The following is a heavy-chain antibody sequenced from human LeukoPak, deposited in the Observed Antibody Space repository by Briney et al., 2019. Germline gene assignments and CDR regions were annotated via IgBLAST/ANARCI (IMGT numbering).Heavy chain of an antibody. V-gene: IGHV1-18*01. Sequence: ASVKVSCKASGYTFTIYGISWVRQAPGQGLEWMGWISAYNGNTNYAQKLQGRVTMTTDTSTSTAYMELRSLRSDDTAVYYCARGHGALRYFDWLPTYYYGMDVWGQGTTVTVSS. D-gene: IGHD3-9*01. CDR1: GYTFTIYG. CDR3: ARGHGALRYFDWLPTYYYGMDV. J-gene: IGHJ6*02. CDR2: ISAYNGNT.